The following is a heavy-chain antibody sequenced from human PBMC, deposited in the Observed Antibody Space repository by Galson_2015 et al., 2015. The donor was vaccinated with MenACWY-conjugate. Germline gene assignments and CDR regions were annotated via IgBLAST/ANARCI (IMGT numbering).Heavy chain of an antibody. J-gene: IGHJ4*02. CDR3: ARDGGYSSGWDY. V-gene: IGHV4-59*01. CDR2: IYYSGST. D-gene: IGHD6-19*01. Sequence: ETLSLTCTVSGGSISHYYWSWIRQPPGKGLEWIGYIYYSGSTSYNPSLKSRVTISVDTSKNHFSLKLSSVTAADTAVYYCARDGGYSSGWDYWGQGTLVTVSS. CDR1: GGSISHYY.